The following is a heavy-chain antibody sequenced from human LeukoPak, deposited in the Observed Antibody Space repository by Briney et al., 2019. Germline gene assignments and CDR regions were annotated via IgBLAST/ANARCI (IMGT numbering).Heavy chain of an antibody. CDR3: ATHGADYGGNPGVVWDY. CDR2: FDPEDGET. J-gene: IGHJ4*02. CDR1: GYTLTELS. Sequence: ASVKVSCKVSGYTLTELSMHWVRQAPGTELEWMGGFDPEDGETIYAQKFQGRVTMTEDTSTDTAYMELSSLRSEDTAVYYCATHGADYGGNPGVVWDYWGQGTLVTVSS. D-gene: IGHD4-23*01. V-gene: IGHV1-24*01.